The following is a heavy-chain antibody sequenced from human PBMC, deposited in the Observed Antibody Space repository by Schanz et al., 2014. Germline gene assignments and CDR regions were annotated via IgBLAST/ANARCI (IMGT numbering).Heavy chain of an antibody. CDR3: ARVVRLAYCGGDCYSGGYFDL. D-gene: IGHD2-21*01. J-gene: IGHJ2*01. CDR1: GFTFSSYS. CDR2: ISSSSSYI. Sequence: EVQLVESGGGLVKPGGSLRLSCAASGFTFSSYSMNWVRQAPGKGLEWVSSISSSSSYIYYADSVKGRFTISRDNAKNSLYLQMNSLRAEATAAYYCARVVRLAYCGGDCYSGGYFDLWGRGTLVTVSS. V-gene: IGHV3-21*01.